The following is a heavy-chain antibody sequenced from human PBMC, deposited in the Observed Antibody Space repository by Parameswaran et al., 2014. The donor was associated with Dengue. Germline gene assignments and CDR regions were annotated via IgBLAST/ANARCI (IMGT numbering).Heavy chain of an antibody. CDR1: GYTLTELS. D-gene: IGHD4-11*01. CDR2: FDPEDGET. J-gene: IGHJ6*03. Sequence: ASVKVSCKVSGYTLTELSMHWVRQAPGKGLEWMGGFDPEDGETIYAQKFQGRVTMTEDTSTDTAYMELSSLRSEDTAVYYCARDRGDYSNPIYYYYYMDVWGKGTTVTVSS. V-gene: IGHV1-24*01. CDR3: ARDRGDYSNPIYYYYYMDV.